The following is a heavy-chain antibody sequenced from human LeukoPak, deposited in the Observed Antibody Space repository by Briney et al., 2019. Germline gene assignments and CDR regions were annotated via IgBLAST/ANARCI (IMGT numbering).Heavy chain of an antibody. CDR2: ISSGGSII. D-gene: IGHD2-2*02. J-gene: IGHJ4*02. CDR1: GFTFSDYY. CDR3: ARGRCSSTSCYTIPSDY. Sequence: GGSLRLSCAASGFTFSDYYMSWIRQAPGKGLEWVSYISSGGSIIYYADSVKGRFTISRDNAKNSLYLQMNSLRAEDTAVYYCARGRCSSTSCYTIPSDYWGQGTLVTVSS. V-gene: IGHV3-11*04.